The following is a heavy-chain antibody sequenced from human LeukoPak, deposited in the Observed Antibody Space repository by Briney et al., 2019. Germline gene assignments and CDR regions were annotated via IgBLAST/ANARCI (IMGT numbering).Heavy chain of an antibody. D-gene: IGHD3-10*01. CDR2: ISERGGST. V-gene: IGHV3-23*01. CDR3: AKRGVVIRGILVIGYHQEAYHYDF. J-gene: IGHJ4*02. CDR1: GISLSNYA. Sequence: GGSLRLSCVVSGISLSNYAMTWVRQAPGKGLEWVSYISERGGSTAYADSVKGRFTISRDTSLNTLYLQMASLRAEDTAVYFCAKRGVVIRGILVIGYHQEAYHYDFWGQGVLVTVSS.